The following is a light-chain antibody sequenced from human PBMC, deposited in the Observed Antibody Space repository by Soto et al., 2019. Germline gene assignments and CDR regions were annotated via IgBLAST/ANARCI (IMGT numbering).Light chain of an antibody. CDR2: SAS. CDR1: QAMSTY. J-gene: IGKJ4*01. V-gene: IGKV1-9*01. Sequence: DIQLTQSPSFLSAFVGDTVTITCRAGQAMSTYLAWYQQKPGKVLKLLIRSASTLQSGVPPRFSGGGSGTEFALTVSTLQPDDSGIYYCQQLNGYQLAFGGGTNGEIK. CDR3: QQLNGYQLA.